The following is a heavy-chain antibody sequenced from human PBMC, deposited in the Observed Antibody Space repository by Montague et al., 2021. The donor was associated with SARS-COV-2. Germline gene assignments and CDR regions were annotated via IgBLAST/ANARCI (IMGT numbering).Heavy chain of an antibody. Sequence: SETLSPTCAVSGGSISSSNWWSWVRQPPGKGLEWIGEIYHSGSTNYNPSLKSRVTISVDKSKNQFSLKLSSVTAADTAVYYCARTLWFGELLSYYYYGMDVWGQGTTVTVSS. CDR3: ARTLWFGELLSYYYYGMDV. V-gene: IGHV4-4*02. J-gene: IGHJ6*02. CDR1: GGSISSSNW. D-gene: IGHD3-10*01. CDR2: IYHSGST.